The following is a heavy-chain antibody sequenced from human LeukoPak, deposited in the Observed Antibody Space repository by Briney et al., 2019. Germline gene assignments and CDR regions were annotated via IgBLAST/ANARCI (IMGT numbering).Heavy chain of an antibody. CDR3: ARLGVAAGLDY. Sequence: SETLSLTCTVSGGSISSSSYYWGWIRQPPGKGLGWIGSIYYSGSAYYNPSLKSRVTISVDTSKNQFSLKLSSVTAADTAVYYCARLGVAAGLDYWGQGTLVTVSS. CDR1: GGSISSSSYY. V-gene: IGHV4-39*01. J-gene: IGHJ4*02. CDR2: IYYSGSA. D-gene: IGHD2-15*01.